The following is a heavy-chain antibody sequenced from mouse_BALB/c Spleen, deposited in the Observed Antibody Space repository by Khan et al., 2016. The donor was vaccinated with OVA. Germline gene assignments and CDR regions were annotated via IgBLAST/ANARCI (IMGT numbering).Heavy chain of an antibody. CDR1: GFNIRDYY. Sequence: EVQLQESGAELVRPGALVKLSCKASGFNIRDYYLHWVKQRPDQGLELIGWIDPENGHTIYDPKFQGTASITTDTSSNTAYLQLSSLTYEATAVYYCARRGYGNYWFAYWGQGTLGTVSA. CDR3: ARRGYGNYWFAY. V-gene: IGHV14-1*02. J-gene: IGHJ3*01. D-gene: IGHD2-1*01. CDR2: IDPENGHT.